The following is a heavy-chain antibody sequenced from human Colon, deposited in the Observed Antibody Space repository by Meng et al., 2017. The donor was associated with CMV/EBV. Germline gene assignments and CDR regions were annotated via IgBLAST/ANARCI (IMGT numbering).Heavy chain of an antibody. V-gene: IGHV1-2*02. CDR2: INPASGGT. J-gene: IGHJ3*01. CDR3: ARDLRGSEAFDF. Sequence: ASVKVSCKASGYTFSSYGISWVRQAPGQGLEWMGWINPASGGTTYAQMFQGRVTMTRDTSISTAYMELSRLNSNDTALYYCARDLRGSEAFDFWGQGTMVTVSS. CDR1: GYTFSSYG. D-gene: IGHD3-16*01.